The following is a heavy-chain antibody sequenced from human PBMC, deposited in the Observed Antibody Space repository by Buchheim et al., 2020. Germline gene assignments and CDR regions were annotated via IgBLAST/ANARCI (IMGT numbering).Heavy chain of an antibody. J-gene: IGHJ4*02. CDR1: GGSISSYY. V-gene: IGHV4-59*01. CDR2: IYYSGST. D-gene: IGHD1-26*01. Sequence: QVQLQESGPGLVKPSETLSLTCSVSGGSISSYYWYWIRQPPGKGLEWIGYIYYSGSTNYNPSLKSRVTISVDTSKNQFSLKLCSVTAADTAVYYCARSVGGATNYWGQGTL. CDR3: ARSVGGATNY.